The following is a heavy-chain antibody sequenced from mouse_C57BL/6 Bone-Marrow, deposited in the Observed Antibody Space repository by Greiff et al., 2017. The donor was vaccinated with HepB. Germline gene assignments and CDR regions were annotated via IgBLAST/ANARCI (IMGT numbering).Heavy chain of an antibody. Sequence: DVKLVESGGGLVKPGGSLKLSCAASGFTFSSYAMSWVRQTPEKRLEWVATISDGGSYTYYPDNVKGRFTISRDNAKNNLYLQMSHLKSEDTAMYYCARERTTGVDYWGQGTLVTVSA. J-gene: IGHJ3*01. V-gene: IGHV5-4*01. CDR1: GFTFSSYA. CDR3: ARERTTGVDY. CDR2: ISDGGSYT. D-gene: IGHD1-1*01.